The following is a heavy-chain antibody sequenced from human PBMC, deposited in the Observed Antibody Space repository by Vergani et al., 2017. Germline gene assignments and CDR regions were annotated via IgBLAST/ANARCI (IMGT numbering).Heavy chain of an antibody. D-gene: IGHD3-3*01. Sequence: QVHLQESGPGLVKPSETLSLTCSVSNDSIGRDYFWGWIRRSPGKGLEYIASIYHGGMTYYNPSRKSRATISIDTAEKVISLRLTSVTAADTALYHCARHGGSGNYYHLVDSWGQGTLVIVSS. CDR3: ARHGGSGNYYHLVDS. CDR2: IYHGGMT. V-gene: IGHV4-38-2*02. CDR1: NDSIGRDYF. J-gene: IGHJ4*02.